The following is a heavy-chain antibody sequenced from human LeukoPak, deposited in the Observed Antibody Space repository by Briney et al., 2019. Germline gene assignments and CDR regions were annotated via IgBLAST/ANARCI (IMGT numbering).Heavy chain of an antibody. J-gene: IGHJ4*02. D-gene: IGHD5-12*01. CDR1: GGTFSSYA. V-gene: IGHV1-18*01. CDR3: ARDSGGYDDY. Sequence: ASVKVSCKASGGTFSSYAISWVRQAPGQGLEWMGWISAYNGNTNYAQKLQGRVTMTTDTSTSTAYMELRSLRSDDTAVYYCARDSGGYDDYWGQGTLVTVSS. CDR2: ISAYNGNT.